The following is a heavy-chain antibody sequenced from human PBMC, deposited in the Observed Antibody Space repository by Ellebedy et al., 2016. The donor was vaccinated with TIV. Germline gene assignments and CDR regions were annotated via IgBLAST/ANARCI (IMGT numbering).Heavy chain of an antibody. CDR3: ARLFAVADKRGGY. Sequence: SETLSLTCEVSDDSITTMKYWSWLRQPPGKGLEWIGEIYHSGSTSYNPSLESRVTISVDTSKNQFSLKLSSVTAADTAVYYCARLFAVADKRGGYWGQGTLVTVSS. V-gene: IGHV4-4*02. J-gene: IGHJ4*02. CDR1: DDSITTMKY. D-gene: IGHD6-19*01. CDR2: IYHSGST.